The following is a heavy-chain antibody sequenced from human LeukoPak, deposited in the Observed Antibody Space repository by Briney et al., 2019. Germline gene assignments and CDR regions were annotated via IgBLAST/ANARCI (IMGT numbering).Heavy chain of an antibody. CDR1: GGSFSGYY. J-gene: IGHJ4*02. CDR3: ARDRNYYGSGSYYLDY. CDR2: INHSGST. Sequence: PSETLSLTCAVYGGSFSGYYWSWIRQPPGKGLEWIGEINHSGSTNYNPSLKSRVIISVDTSKNQFSLKLSSVTAADTAVYYCARDRNYYGSGSYYLDYWGQGTLIAVSS. V-gene: IGHV4-34*01. D-gene: IGHD3-10*01.